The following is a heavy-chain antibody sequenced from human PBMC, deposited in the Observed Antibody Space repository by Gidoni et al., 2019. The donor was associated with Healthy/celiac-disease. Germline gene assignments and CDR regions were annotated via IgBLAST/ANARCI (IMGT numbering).Heavy chain of an antibody. CDR1: GFSLSSYA. D-gene: IGHD3-10*01. CDR2: ISGSGGST. V-gene: IGHV3-23*01. J-gene: IGHJ2*01. CDR3: AGAGLLDYWYFDL. Sequence: EVQLLESGGGLVQPGGSLRLSSAPSGFSLSSYAMSCVRQAPGKGLEWVSAISGSGGSTYYADSVKGRFTISRDKSKNTLYLQMNSLRAEDTAVYYCAGAGLLDYWYFDLWGRGTLVTVSS.